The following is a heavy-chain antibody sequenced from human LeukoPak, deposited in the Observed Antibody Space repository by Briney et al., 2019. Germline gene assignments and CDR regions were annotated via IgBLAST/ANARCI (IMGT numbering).Heavy chain of an antibody. D-gene: IGHD3-22*01. CDR3: AKDSVSSGYYGY. Sequence: PGGSLRLSCAASGFTFSSNWMHWVRQAPGKVLVWVSRINNVGSIISYADSVKGRFTVSRDNAKNTLYLQMNSLKAEDTAVYYCAKDSVSSGYYGYWGQGTLVTVSS. CDR1: GFTFSSNW. CDR2: INNVGSII. J-gene: IGHJ4*02. V-gene: IGHV3-74*01.